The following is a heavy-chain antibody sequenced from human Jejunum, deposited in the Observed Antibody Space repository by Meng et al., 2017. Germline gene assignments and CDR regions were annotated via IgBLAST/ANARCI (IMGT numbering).Heavy chain of an antibody. J-gene: IGHJ4*02. V-gene: IGHV4-31*03. D-gene: IGHD6-13*01. Sequence: QVPLQESGPGLVKPSQALSLTCTVSGGSFGSGGYYWSWIRQHPGKGLEWIGYIYYSGSTYYNPSLKSRVSISVDTSKNQFSLKLSSVTAADTAVYYCASSIAAAVGYYFDYWGQGTLVTVSS. CDR1: GGSFGSGGYY. CDR2: IYYSGST. CDR3: ASSIAAAVGYYFDY.